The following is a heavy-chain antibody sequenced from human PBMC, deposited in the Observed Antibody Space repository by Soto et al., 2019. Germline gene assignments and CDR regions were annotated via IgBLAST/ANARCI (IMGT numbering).Heavy chain of an antibody. V-gene: IGHV4-30-2*01. CDR3: ARIPGP. CDR1: GGSISSGGYS. Sequence: QLQLQESGSELVKPSQTLSLTCAVSGGSISSGGYSWSWIRQPPGKGLEWIGYIYHSVSTYYNPSLKSRVTISVDRSKNQFSLKLSSVTAADTALYFCARIPGPWGQGTLVTVSS. CDR2: IYHSVST. D-gene: IGHD2-21*01. J-gene: IGHJ5*02.